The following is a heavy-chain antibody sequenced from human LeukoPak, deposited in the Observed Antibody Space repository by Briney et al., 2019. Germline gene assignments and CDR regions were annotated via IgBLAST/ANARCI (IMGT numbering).Heavy chain of an antibody. CDR3: ARGPGGATMDY. J-gene: IGHJ4*02. D-gene: IGHD1-26*01. CDR2: IYSGGST. CDR1: GFTVSSSY. V-gene: IGHV3-66*02. Sequence: GGSLRLSCAASGFTVSSSYMSWVRQAPGKGLERVSVIYSGGSTYYADSVKGRFTISRDNSKNTLYLQMNSLRAEDTAVYYCARGPGGATMDYWGQGTLVTVSS.